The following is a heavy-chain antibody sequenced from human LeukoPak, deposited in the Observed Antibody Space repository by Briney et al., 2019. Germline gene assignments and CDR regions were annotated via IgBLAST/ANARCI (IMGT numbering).Heavy chain of an antibody. V-gene: IGHV3-48*01. CDR3: ARESVVAARPKAFDI. Sequence: GGSLRLSCAASGFTFSSYSMNWVRQAPGKGLEWVSYISSSSSTIYYADSVKGRFTISRDNSKNTLYLQMNSLRAEDTAVYYCARESVVAARPKAFDIWGQGTMVTVSS. J-gene: IGHJ3*02. D-gene: IGHD2-15*01. CDR1: GFTFSSYS. CDR2: ISSSSSTI.